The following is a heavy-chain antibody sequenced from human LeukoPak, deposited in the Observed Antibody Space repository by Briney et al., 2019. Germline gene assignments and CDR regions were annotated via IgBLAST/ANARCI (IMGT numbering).Heavy chain of an antibody. CDR1: GGSISSGGYY. V-gene: IGHV4-30-2*01. D-gene: IGHD3-22*01. CDR2: IYHSGST. CDR3: ARVGYYDHYMDV. Sequence: KSSETLSLTCTGSGGSISSGGYYWSWIRQPPGKGLEWIGYIYHSGSTYYNPSLKSRVTISVDRSKNQFSLKLSSVTAADTAVYYCARVGYYDHYMDVWGKGTTVTVSS. J-gene: IGHJ6*03.